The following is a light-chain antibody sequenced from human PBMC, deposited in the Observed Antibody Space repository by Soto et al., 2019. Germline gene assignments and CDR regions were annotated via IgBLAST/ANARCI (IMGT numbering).Light chain of an antibody. Sequence: QSALTQPPSASGSPGQSVTISCTGTSSDVGGYIFVSWYQQHPGKAPKLMIYDVNKRPSGVPDRFSGSKSGNTASLTVSGLQPEDEADYYCVSFAGGTYVFGTGTKATVL. CDR1: SSDVGGYIF. V-gene: IGLV2-8*01. CDR2: DVN. J-gene: IGLJ1*01. CDR3: VSFAGGTYV.